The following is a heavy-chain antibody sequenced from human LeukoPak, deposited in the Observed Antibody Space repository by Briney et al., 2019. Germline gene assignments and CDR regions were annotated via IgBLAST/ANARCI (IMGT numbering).Heavy chain of an antibody. Sequence: PGGSLRLSCVASGFTFSNYWMTWVRQAPGKGLEWVANIKEDGSEKYYVDSVKGRFTISRDNAKNSLYLQMNSLRAEDTAVYYCARDSSYGFFDYWGQGTLVTVSS. CDR2: IKEDGSEK. D-gene: IGHD5-18*01. CDR3: ARDSSYGFFDY. V-gene: IGHV3-7*01. J-gene: IGHJ4*02. CDR1: GFTFSNYW.